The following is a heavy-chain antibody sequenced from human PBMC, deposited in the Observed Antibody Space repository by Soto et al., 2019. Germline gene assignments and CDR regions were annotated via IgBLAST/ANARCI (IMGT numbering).Heavy chain of an antibody. CDR3: AREDYNWNDYYYYGMDV. CDR1: RNSFIDYY. V-gene: IGHV1-2*02. CDR2: NKSNSGDT. J-gene: IGHJ6*02. D-gene: IGHD1-1*01. Sequence: QVELVQSGAEVRKPGASVKVSCKASRNSFIDYYIHWVRQAPGQGLEWMGWNKSNSGDTKYAQRFQGPVTMTRDTSISTIYMELSRLKSDDTAVYYCAREDYNWNDYYYYGMDVWGQGTTVIVSS.